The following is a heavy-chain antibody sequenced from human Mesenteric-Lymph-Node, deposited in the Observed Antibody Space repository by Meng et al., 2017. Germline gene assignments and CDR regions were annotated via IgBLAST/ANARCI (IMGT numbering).Heavy chain of an antibody. Sequence: QVQLVQSGAEVKKPGASVKVSCKASGYTFTSYYMHWVRQAPGQGLEWMGIINPSGGSTSYAQKFQGRVTMTRDTSTSTVYMELSSLRSEDTAVYYCARVFLMDDLKRYYYYYGMDVWGQGTTVTVSS. CDR3: ARVFLMDDLKRYYYYYGMDV. CDR1: GYTFTSYY. V-gene: IGHV1-46*03. J-gene: IGHJ6*02. CDR2: INPSGGST. D-gene: IGHD3-3*01.